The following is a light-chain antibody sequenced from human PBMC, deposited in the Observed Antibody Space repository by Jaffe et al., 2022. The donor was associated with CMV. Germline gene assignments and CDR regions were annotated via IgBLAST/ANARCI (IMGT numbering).Light chain of an antibody. V-gene: IGKV1-39*01. J-gene: IGKJ3*01. CDR3: QQTYNAPES. CDR1: QNIDRY. Sequence: DIQMTQSPSSLSASVGDRVTITCRASQNIDRYLNWYQQKPGRAPKLLIDAASNLQSGVPSRFSGSGSGTDFALTITSLQPEDFATYYCQQTYNAPESFGPGTRVNIK. CDR2: AAS.